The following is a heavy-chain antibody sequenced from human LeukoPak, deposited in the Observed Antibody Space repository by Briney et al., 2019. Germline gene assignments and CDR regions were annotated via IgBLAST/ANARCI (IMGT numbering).Heavy chain of an antibody. CDR2: ISGSGGST. CDR1: GFTFSSYS. D-gene: IGHD6-13*01. Sequence: PGGSLRLSCAASGFTFSSYSMNWVRQAPGKGLEWVSAISGSGGSTYYADSVKGRFTISRDNSKNTLYLQMNSLRAEDTAVYYCAKCPRGGSSWSYYYYYMDVWGKGTTVTVSS. CDR3: AKCPRGGSSWSYYYYYMDV. V-gene: IGHV3-23*01. J-gene: IGHJ6*03.